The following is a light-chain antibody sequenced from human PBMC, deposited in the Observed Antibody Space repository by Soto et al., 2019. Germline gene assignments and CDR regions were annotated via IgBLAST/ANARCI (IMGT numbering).Light chain of an antibody. Sequence: QPVLTQPPSVSGAPGQRVTISCTGSSSNIGAGYDEHWYQQLPGTAPKLLIYGNNNPPSGVPDRFSGSKSGTSASLAITGLQAEDEADYYCQSYDSSLSGPVFGGGTKVTVL. CDR3: QSYDSSLSGPV. CDR2: GNN. CDR1: SSNIGAGYD. V-gene: IGLV1-40*01. J-gene: IGLJ3*02.